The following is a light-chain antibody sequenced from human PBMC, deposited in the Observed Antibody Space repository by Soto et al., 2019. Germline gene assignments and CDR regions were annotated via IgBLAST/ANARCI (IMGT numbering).Light chain of an antibody. V-gene: IGLV2-14*01. CDR2: DVS. Sequence: QSALTQPASVSGSPGQSITISCIGTSSDVGGYNYVSWYQQHPGKAPKLMIYDVSNRPSGVSNRFSGSKSGNTASLTISGLQAEDEADYYCTSHTSTSTRVFGGGTKLTVL. CDR1: SSDVGGYNY. J-gene: IGLJ2*01. CDR3: TSHTSTSTRV.